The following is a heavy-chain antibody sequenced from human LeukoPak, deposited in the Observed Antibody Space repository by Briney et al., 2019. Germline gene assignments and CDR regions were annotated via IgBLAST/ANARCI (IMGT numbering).Heavy chain of an antibody. CDR1: GYTFTSYG. D-gene: IGHD3-16*01. CDR3: ARVGRSGYYYYYMDV. CDR2: ISAYNGNT. V-gene: IGHV1-18*01. J-gene: IGHJ6*03. Sequence: GASVKVSCKASGYTFTSYGISWVRQAPGQGLEWMGWISAYNGNTNYAQKFQGRVTMTRDTSISTAYMELSRLRSDDTAVYYCARVGRSGYYYYYMDVWGKGTTVTISS.